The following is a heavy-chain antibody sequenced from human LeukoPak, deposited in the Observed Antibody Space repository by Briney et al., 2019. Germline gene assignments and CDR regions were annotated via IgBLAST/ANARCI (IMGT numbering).Heavy chain of an antibody. V-gene: IGHV3-48*01. Sequence: GGSLRLSCAASGFTFSSYSMNWVRQAPGKGLAWVSYISSSSSTIYYADSVKGRFTISRDNAKNSLYLQMNSLRAEDTAVYYCARVDDYSNYPFDYWGQGTLVTVSS. CDR1: GFTFSSYS. J-gene: IGHJ4*02. D-gene: IGHD4-11*01. CDR3: ARVDDYSNYPFDY. CDR2: ISSSSSTI.